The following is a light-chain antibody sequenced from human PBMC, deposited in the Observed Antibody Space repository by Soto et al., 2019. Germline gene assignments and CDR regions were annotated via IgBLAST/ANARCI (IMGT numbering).Light chain of an antibody. CDR3: QQSGDTPPWT. J-gene: IGKJ1*01. V-gene: IGKV1-39*01. CDR2: AAS. CDR1: QSIRKY. Sequence: DIQSTQSPSSLHAHVGDRVIITCRASQSIRKYLNWYQHKPGKVPTLLIYAASSLQSGVPSRFSGSGSGTEFTLTITSLQPEDFAAYYCQQSGDTPPWTFGQGTKVDIK.